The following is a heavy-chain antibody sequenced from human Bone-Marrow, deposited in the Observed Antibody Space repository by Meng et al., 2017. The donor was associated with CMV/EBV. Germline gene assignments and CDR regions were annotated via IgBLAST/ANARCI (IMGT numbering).Heavy chain of an antibody. J-gene: IGHJ4*02. CDR3: VKGGHLGDY. CDR1: GFTFDDYV. Sequence: GESLKISCEASGFTFDDYVMHWVRQAPGKGLVWVSHINSDGSDTKYADSVKGRFTISRDNAKNTLYLQMNTLRAEDTAVYYCVKGGHLGDYWGQGTLVTVSS. CDR2: INSDGSDT. D-gene: IGHD3-10*01. V-gene: IGHV3-74*03.